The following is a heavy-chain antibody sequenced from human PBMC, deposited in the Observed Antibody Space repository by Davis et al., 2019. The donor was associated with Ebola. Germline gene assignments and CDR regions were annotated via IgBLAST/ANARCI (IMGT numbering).Heavy chain of an antibody. V-gene: IGHV3-23*01. CDR3: AKDLGSGIAFYGMDG. Sequence: PGGSLRLSCAGSGFTFSTYAMTWVRQAPGKGLEWVSRISGSGGDPHYADSVKGRFTISRDNSNNTLYLQMNSLRPEDTAVYYCAKDLGSGIAFYGMDGWGKGTTVTVSS. D-gene: IGHD2-21*01. CDR2: ISGSGGDP. J-gene: IGHJ6*04. CDR1: GFTFSTYA.